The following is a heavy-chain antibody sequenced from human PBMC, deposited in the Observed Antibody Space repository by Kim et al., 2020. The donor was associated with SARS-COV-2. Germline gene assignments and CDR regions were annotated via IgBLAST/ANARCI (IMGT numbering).Heavy chain of an antibody. CDR1: GGSISSYY. J-gene: IGHJ4*01. CDR2: IYYSGST. V-gene: IGHV4-59*01. D-gene: IGHD2-2*01. CDR3: SRGNFLRTSHSLYYFDY. Sequence: SETLSLTCTVSGGSISSYYWSWIRQPPGKGLEWIGYIYYSGSTNYNPSLKSRVTISVDTSKNQFSLKLSSVTAADTAVYYCSRGNFLRTSHSLYYFDYWG.